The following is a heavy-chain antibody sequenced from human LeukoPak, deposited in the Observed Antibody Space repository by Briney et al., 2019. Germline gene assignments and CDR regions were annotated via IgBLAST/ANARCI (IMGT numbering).Heavy chain of an antibody. CDR3: ARPAIAVANYGMDV. Sequence: SVKVSCKASGGTFSSYAISWVRQAPGQGLEWMGGIIPILGIANYAQKFQGRVTITADKSTSTAYMELSSLRSEDTAVYYCARPAIAVANYGMDVWGQGTTVTVSS. D-gene: IGHD6-19*01. CDR2: IIPILGIA. J-gene: IGHJ6*02. CDR1: GGTFSSYA. V-gene: IGHV1-69*10.